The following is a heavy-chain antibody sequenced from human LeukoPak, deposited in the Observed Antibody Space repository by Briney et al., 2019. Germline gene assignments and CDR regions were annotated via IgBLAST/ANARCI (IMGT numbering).Heavy chain of an antibody. V-gene: IGHV3-23*01. Sequence: GGSLRLSCAATGFIFYSYAMSWVRQAPGKGLEWVSAISNNGGYTYYADSVQGRFTISRDNSKSTLCLQMNSLRAEDTAVYYCAKQLGYCSDGSCYFPYWGQGTLVTVSS. D-gene: IGHD2-15*01. CDR2: ISNNGGYT. J-gene: IGHJ4*02. CDR3: AKQLGYCSDGSCYFPY. CDR1: GFIFYSYA.